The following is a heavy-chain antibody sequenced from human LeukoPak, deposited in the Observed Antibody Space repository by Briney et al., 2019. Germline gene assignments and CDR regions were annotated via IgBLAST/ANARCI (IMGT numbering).Heavy chain of an antibody. CDR1: GYSFTSYW. CDR2: IYPGDSDT. V-gene: IGHV5-51*01. J-gene: IGHJ5*02. Sequence: GESLKISCKGSGYSFTSYWIGWVRQMPGKGLEWMGIIYPGDSDTRYSPSFQGQVTIPADKSISTAYLQWSSLKASDTAMYYCARHYCSSTSCYPGHGWFDPWGQGTLVTASS. CDR3: ARHYCSSTSCYPGHGWFDP. D-gene: IGHD2-2*01.